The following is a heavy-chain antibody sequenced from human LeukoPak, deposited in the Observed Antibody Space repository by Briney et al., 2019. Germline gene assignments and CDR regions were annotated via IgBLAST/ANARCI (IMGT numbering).Heavy chain of an antibody. CDR3: TRVGYIDEGIDY. Sequence: GGSLRLSCVASGFPFSSYWMTWVRQAPGKGLEWVANIKQDGSKKSYVDSVKGRFTISRDNAKNSLYLQMNSLRADDTAIYYCTRVGYIDEGIDYWGQGTLVTVSS. V-gene: IGHV3-7*04. CDR2: IKQDGSKK. D-gene: IGHD5-24*01. CDR1: GFPFSSYW. J-gene: IGHJ4*02.